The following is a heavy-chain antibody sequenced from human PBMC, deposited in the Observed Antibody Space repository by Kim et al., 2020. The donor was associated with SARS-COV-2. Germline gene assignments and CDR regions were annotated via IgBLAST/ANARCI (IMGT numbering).Heavy chain of an antibody. CDR2: INAGNGNT. D-gene: IGHD3-9*01. V-gene: IGHV1-3*01. CDR3: ATSSYYDILTGWGYYYYGMDV. CDR1: GYTFTSYA. Sequence: ASVKVSCKASGYTFTSYAMHWVRQAPGQRLEWMGWINAGNGNTKYSQKFQGRVTITRDTSASTAYMELSSLRSEDTAVYYCATSSYYDILTGWGYYYYGMDVWGQGTTVTVSS. J-gene: IGHJ6*02.